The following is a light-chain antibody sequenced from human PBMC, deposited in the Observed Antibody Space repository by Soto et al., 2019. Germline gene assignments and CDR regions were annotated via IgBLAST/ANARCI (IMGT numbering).Light chain of an antibody. CDR3: SSYARSGTLYV. J-gene: IGLJ1*01. Sequence: QSALTEPASVSGSPGQSITISCAGTSSDVGAYNYVSRYQHHPGKAPKLIIYEVSIRPSGVSIRFSGSKSGSTASLAISGLQAEDEADYYCSSYARSGTLYVFGTGTNVTVL. CDR1: SSDVGAYNY. CDR2: EVS. V-gene: IGLV2-14*01.